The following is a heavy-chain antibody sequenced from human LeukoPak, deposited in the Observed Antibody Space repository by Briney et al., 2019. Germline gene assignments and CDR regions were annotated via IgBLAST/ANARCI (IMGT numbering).Heavy chain of an antibody. CDR2: ISWNSGSI. CDR1: GFTFDDYA. D-gene: IGHD3-22*01. CDR3: AKDREASSGYPAIDY. J-gene: IGHJ4*02. Sequence: GGSLRLSYAASGFTFDDYAMHWVRQAPGKGLEWVSGISWNSGSIGYADSVEGRFTISRDNAKNSLYLQMNSLRAEDTALYYCAKDREASSGYPAIDYWGQGTLVTVSS. V-gene: IGHV3-9*01.